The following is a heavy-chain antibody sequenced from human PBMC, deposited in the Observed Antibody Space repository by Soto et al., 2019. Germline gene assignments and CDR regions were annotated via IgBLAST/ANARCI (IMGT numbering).Heavy chain of an antibody. D-gene: IGHD6-13*01. CDR2: THYRSKWYN. Sequence: SQTLSLTCAISGDSVSSNSAAWNWIRQSPSRGLEWLGRTHYRSKWYNDYAVSVKSRITINPDTSKNQFSLQLNSVTPEDTAVYYCARGYYSSSWYWVNYFDYWGQGTLVTVSS. V-gene: IGHV6-1*01. J-gene: IGHJ4*02. CDR3: ARGYYSSSWYWVNYFDY. CDR1: GDSVSSNSAA.